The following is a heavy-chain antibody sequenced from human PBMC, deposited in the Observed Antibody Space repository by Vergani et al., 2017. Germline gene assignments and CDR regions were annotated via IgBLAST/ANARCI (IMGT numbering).Heavy chain of an antibody. J-gene: IGHJ4*01. Sequence: EVQLLESGGGLAQPGGSLRVSCSASGFRVTTYYMSWVRQAPGKGLEWVSVIKRDGRTSYAESVRGRFTISRDTSRNAVYLQMNIRIVEDTVVYYCTRRECSGTTCYGHYFDLWGNGILVTVSS. D-gene: IGHD2-15*01. V-gene: IGHV3-66*02. CDR2: IKRDGRT. CDR1: GFRVTTYY. CDR3: TRRECSGTTCYGHYFDL.